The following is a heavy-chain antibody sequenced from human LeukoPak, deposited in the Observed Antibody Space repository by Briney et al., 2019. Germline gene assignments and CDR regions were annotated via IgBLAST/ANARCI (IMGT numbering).Heavy chain of an antibody. CDR2: IYYSGST. J-gene: IGHJ4*02. Sequence: SETLSLTCTVSGXSISSYYWSWIRQPPGKGLEWIGYIYYSGSTNYNPSLKSRVTISVDTSKNQFSLKLSSVTAADTAVYYCARTRRWLQLGFDYWGQGTLVTVSS. CDR1: GXSISSYY. D-gene: IGHD5-24*01. V-gene: IGHV4-59*01. CDR3: ARTRRWLQLGFDY.